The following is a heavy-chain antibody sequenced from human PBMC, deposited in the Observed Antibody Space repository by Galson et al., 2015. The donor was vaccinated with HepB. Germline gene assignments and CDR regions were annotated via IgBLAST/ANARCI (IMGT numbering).Heavy chain of an antibody. Sequence: SVKVSCKASGGTFSSYAISWVRQAPGQGLEWMGGIIPIFGTANYAQKFQGRVTITADESTSTAYMELSSLRSEDTAVYYCATLKDIVVVPAAIDYYYGMDVWGQGTTVTVSS. CDR2: IIPIFGTA. CDR3: ATLKDIVVVPAAIDYYYGMDV. D-gene: IGHD2-2*02. V-gene: IGHV1-69*13. J-gene: IGHJ6*02. CDR1: GGTFSSYA.